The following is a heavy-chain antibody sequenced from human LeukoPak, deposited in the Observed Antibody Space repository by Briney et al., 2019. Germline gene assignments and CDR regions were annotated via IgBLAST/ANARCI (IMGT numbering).Heavy chain of an antibody. D-gene: IGHD3-22*01. CDR2: IKQDGSEK. CDR1: GFTFSSYW. V-gene: IGHV3-7*01. CDR3: GSLTVVARDH. J-gene: IGHJ4*02. Sequence: GGSLRLSCAASGFTFSSYWMSWVRQAPGKGLEWVANIKQDGSEKYYVGSVKGRFTISRDNAKNTLYLEMSSLRAEDTAVYYCGSLTVVARDHWGQGTLVTVSS.